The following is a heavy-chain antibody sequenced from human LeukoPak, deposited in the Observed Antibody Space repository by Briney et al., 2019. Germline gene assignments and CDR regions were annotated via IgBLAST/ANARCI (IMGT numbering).Heavy chain of an antibody. CDR3: ARDLKAYSGIDV. J-gene: IGHJ6*02. CDR2: ISSSSSYI. Sequence: GGSLRLSCAASGFTFSSYSMNWVRRAPGKGLEWVSSISSSSSYIYYADSVKGRFTISRDNAKNSLYLQMNSLRAEDTAVYYCARDLKAYSGIDVWGQGTTVTVSS. V-gene: IGHV3-21*01. CDR1: GFTFSSYS.